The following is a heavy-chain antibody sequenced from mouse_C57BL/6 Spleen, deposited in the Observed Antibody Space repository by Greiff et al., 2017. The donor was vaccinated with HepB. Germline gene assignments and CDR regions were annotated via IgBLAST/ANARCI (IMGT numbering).Heavy chain of an antibody. J-gene: IGHJ4*01. CDR2: IDPSDSYT. V-gene: IGHV1-50*01. D-gene: IGHD1-1*01. CDR1: GYTFTSYW. CDR3: ARLDYGSSYGGYAMDY. Sequence: QVQLQQPGAELVKPGASVKLSCKASGYTFTSYWMQWVKQRPGQGLEWIGEIDPSDSYTNYNQKFKGKATLTVDTSSTAAYMQLSSLTSEDSAVYYCARLDYGSSYGGYAMDYWGQGTSVTVSS.